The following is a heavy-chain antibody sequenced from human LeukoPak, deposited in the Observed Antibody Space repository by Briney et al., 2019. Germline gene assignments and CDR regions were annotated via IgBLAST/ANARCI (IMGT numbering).Heavy chain of an antibody. Sequence: GASVKVSCKASGYTFTNYYLHWVRQAPGQGLEWMGIINPSGGSTSYEQKFQGRVTLTRDTSTSTVYMDLSGLRSEDTAVYYCARGIQGTGSNIDYWGQGTLVTVSS. CDR2: INPSGGST. V-gene: IGHV1-46*01. D-gene: IGHD1-26*01. CDR3: ARGIQGTGSNIDY. J-gene: IGHJ4*02. CDR1: GYTFTNYY.